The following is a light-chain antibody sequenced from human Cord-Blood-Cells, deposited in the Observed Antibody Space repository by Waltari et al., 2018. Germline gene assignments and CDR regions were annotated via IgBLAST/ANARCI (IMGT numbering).Light chain of an antibody. V-gene: IGKV4-1*01. CDR3: QQYYSTPWT. Sequence: DIVMTQSPDSLAVSLGERATINCKSSKSVLYSSNNKNYLAWYQQKPGQPPKLLIYWASTRESGVPDRFSGSGSGTDFTLTISSLQSEDVAVYDCQQYYSTPWTFGQGTKVEIK. CDR1: KSVLYSSNNKNY. J-gene: IGKJ1*01. CDR2: WAS.